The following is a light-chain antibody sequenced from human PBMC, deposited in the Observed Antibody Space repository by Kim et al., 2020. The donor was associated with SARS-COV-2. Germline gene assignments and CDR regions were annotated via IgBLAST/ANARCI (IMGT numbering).Light chain of an antibody. J-gene: IGLJ2*01. V-gene: IGLV2-14*03. CDR1: SSDIGYYNF. Sequence: GQSVTISGTGTSSDIGYYNFVSWYQQHPGKAPKLMIYDVTNRPSGVSNRFAGSKSGNTASLTISGLQPEDEAVYYCTAYTDTITVLFGGRTQLTVL. CDR2: DVT. CDR3: TAYTDTITVL.